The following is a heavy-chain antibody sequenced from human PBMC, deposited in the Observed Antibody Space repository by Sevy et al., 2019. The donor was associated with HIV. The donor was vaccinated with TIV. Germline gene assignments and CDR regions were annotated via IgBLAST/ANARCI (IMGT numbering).Heavy chain of an antibody. Sequence: GGSLRLSCAASGFTFSDYYMDWVRQAPGKGLEWVGRIRNKANSYTTEFAASLKGRFTISRDDSKNSLYLQMHSLKADDTAVYYCASVMRRILWWSLDSWGQGTLVTVSS. CDR2: IRNKANSYTT. V-gene: IGHV3-72*01. CDR1: GFTFSDYY. CDR3: ASVMRRILWWSLDS. J-gene: IGHJ4*02. D-gene: IGHD2-21*01.